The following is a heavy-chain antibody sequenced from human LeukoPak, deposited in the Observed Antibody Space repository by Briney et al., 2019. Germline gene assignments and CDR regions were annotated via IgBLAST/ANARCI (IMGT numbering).Heavy chain of an antibody. V-gene: IGHV1-18*01. CDR1: GYTFTSYG. D-gene: IGHD2-15*01. CDR3: ARGSLGYCSGGSCSWFDP. Sequence: ASVKVSCKASGYTFTSYGISWVRQAPGQGLEWMGWISDYNGNTKYEQKFQGRVTMTTGTSMSTAYMELRSLRSDDTAVYYCARGSLGYCSGGSCSWFDPWGQGTLVTVSS. CDR2: ISDYNGNT. J-gene: IGHJ5*02.